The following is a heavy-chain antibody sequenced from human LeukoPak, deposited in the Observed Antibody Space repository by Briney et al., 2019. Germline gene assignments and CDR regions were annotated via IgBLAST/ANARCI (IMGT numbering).Heavy chain of an antibody. CDR2: IIPIFGTA. CDR1: GGTFSSYA. V-gene: IGHV1-69*13. Sequence: ASAKVSCKASGGTFSSYAISWVRQAPGQGLEWMGGIIPIFGTANYAQKFQGRVTITADESTSTAYMELSSLRSEDTAVYYCARGVVVVPAAISYYYYGMDVWGQGTTVTVSS. D-gene: IGHD2-2*02. CDR3: ARGVVVVPAAISYYYYGMDV. J-gene: IGHJ6*02.